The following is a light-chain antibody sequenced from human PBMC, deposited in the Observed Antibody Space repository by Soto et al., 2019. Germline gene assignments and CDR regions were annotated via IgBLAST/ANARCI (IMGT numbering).Light chain of an antibody. Sequence: DIQMTQSPSSLSASIGDRVILTCQASQDIANSLKWYQHKPGKAPKLLIYDTSYFERGVPARFSGSGSGTDFSFTISSLQPEDIATYYCQQYENLPPTFGQGTRLEIK. CDR3: QQYENLPPT. J-gene: IGKJ5*01. CDR1: QDIANS. CDR2: DTS. V-gene: IGKV1-33*01.